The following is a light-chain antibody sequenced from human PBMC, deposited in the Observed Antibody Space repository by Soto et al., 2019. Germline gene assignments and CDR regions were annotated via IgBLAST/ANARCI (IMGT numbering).Light chain of an antibody. Sequence: EIVLTQSPGTLSLSPGERATLSCRASQSIGTNYLAWYQQKPGRAPSLLISRASTRATGIPDRFRGSGSGTDFTLTISRLEPEDIAVYYCPQYHKSPLTFGGGTKVEIK. CDR3: PQYHKSPLT. V-gene: IGKV3-20*01. J-gene: IGKJ4*01. CDR1: QSIGTNY. CDR2: RAS.